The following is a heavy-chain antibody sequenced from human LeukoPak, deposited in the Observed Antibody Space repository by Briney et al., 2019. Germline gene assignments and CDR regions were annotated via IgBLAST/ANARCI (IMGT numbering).Heavy chain of an antibody. CDR2: MNPNSGNT. CDR3: ARVGVVPAAISIDAFDI. V-gene: IGHV1-8*03. CDR1: GYTFTSYD. D-gene: IGHD2-2*02. Sequence: ASVKVSCKASGYTFTSYDINWVRQATGQGLEWMGWMNPNSGNTGYAQKFQGRVTITRNTSIGTAYMELSSLRSEDTAVYYCARVGVVPAAISIDAFDIWGQGTMVTVSS. J-gene: IGHJ3*02.